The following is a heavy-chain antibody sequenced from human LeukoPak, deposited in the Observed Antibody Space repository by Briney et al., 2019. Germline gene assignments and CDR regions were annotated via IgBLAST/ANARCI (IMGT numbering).Heavy chain of an antibody. CDR1: GYSFTSYW. D-gene: IGHD3-22*01. Sequence: GESLKISCQGSGYSFTSYWIGWVRQLPGKGLEWMGIIYPGDSDTRYSPSFQGQVTISVDKSISTAYLQWSSLKASDTAMYYCARILNHYYDSSGYYYGDPYYFDYWGQGTLVTVSS. CDR2: IYPGDSDT. V-gene: IGHV5-51*01. J-gene: IGHJ4*02. CDR3: ARILNHYYDSSGYYYGDPYYFDY.